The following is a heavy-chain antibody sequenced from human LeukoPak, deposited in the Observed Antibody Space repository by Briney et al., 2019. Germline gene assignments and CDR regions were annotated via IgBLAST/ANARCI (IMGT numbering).Heavy chain of an antibody. Sequence: GGSLRLSCAASGFTFSGYSMNWVRQAPGKGLEWVSYISSSSSTIYYADSVKGRFTISRDDAKNSLYLQMNRLRAEDTAVYYCARDLGETYYDFWSGYPDYWGQGTLVTVSS. CDR3: ARDLGETYYDFWSGYPDY. V-gene: IGHV3-48*01. D-gene: IGHD3-3*01. CDR1: GFTFSGYS. J-gene: IGHJ4*02. CDR2: ISSSSSTI.